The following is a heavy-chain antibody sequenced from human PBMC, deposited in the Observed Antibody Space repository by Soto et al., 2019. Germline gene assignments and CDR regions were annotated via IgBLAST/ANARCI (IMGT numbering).Heavy chain of an antibody. J-gene: IGHJ6*04. CDR1: GFTFSGSA. CDR2: IRSKANSYAT. V-gene: IGHV3-73*01. Sequence: PGGSLRLSCAASGFTFSGSAMHWVRQASGKGLEWVGRIRSKANSYATAYAASVKGRFTISRDDSKNTAYLQMNSLKTEDTAVYYCTRHEFYSKCAVRYCDFLAVSGKGTTVTVSS. D-gene: IGHD1-26*01. CDR3: TRHEFYSKCAVRYCDFLAV.